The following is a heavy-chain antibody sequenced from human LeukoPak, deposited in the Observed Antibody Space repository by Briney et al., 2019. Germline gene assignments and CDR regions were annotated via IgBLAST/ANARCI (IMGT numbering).Heavy chain of an antibody. J-gene: IGHJ4*02. Sequence: EASVKVSCKASGYTFSSYGITWVRQAPGQGLEWMGWISAYNGKTKYTQRVQGRVTMTTDTSTTTAYMELRSLTSDDTAVYYCARWSDYYDSTGYQYYFDYWGQGTLVSVSS. CDR3: ARWSDYYDSTGYQYYFDY. V-gene: IGHV1-18*01. CDR1: GYTFSSYG. CDR2: ISAYNGKT. D-gene: IGHD3-22*01.